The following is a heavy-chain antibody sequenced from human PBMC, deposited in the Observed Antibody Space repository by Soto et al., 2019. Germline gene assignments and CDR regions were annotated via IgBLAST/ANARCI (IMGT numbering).Heavy chain of an antibody. CDR1: GGTFSSYA. Sequence: QVQLVQSGAEVKKPGSSVKVSCKASGGTFSSYAISWVRQAPGQGLEWMGGIIPIFGTANYAQKFQGRVMITADESTSTAYVELSSLRSEDTAVYYCARPLVWFGESDAFDIWGQGTMVTVSS. CDR2: IIPIFGTA. CDR3: ARPLVWFGESDAFDI. J-gene: IGHJ3*02. D-gene: IGHD3-10*01. V-gene: IGHV1-69*01.